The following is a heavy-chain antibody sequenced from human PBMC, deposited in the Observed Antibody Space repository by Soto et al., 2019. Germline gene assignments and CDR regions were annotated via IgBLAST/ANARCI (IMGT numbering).Heavy chain of an antibody. V-gene: IGHV4-39*01. Sequence: QLQLQESGPGLVKPSETLSLTCTVSAGSITSSNYHWGWIRQPPGKGLEWIGNIYHNGSTYCNPSRKSRVTMSVDTPNNQFSLKQMSVTAADTAMYYCFCLSTYYYSKDVWGQGTTVTGSS. CDR2: IYHNGST. CDR1: AGSITSSNYH. D-gene: IGHD3-16*02. CDR3: FCLSTYYYSKDV. J-gene: IGHJ6*02.